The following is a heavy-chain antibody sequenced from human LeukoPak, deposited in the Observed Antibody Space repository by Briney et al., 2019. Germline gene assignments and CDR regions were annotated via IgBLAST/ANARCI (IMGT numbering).Heavy chain of an antibody. Sequence: GGSLRLSCAASGFTFTSFAMSWVRQAPGKGLEWVSTISRSGVATYYANSVRGRFTISRDNSKNTLYLQMGSLRTEDMAVFYCARGSHRRYSSSWYSLWGQGTLVTVSS. J-gene: IGHJ4*02. CDR3: ARGSHRRYSSSWYSL. CDR1: GFTFTSFA. V-gene: IGHV3-23*01. CDR2: ISRSGVAT. D-gene: IGHD6-13*01.